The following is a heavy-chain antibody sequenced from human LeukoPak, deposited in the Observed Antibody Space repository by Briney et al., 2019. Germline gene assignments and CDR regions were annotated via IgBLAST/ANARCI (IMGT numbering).Heavy chain of an antibody. CDR3: AREKTPGYSSSPERGDYYYYMDV. J-gene: IGHJ6*03. V-gene: IGHV3-9*01. D-gene: IGHD6-13*01. Sequence: PGGSLRLSCAASGFTFDDYAMHWVRQAPGKGLEWVSGISWNSGSIGYADSVKGRFTISRDNAKNSLYLQMNSLRAEDTAVYYCAREKTPGYSSSPERGDYYYYMDVWGKGTTVTVSS. CDR1: GFTFDDYA. CDR2: ISWNSGSI.